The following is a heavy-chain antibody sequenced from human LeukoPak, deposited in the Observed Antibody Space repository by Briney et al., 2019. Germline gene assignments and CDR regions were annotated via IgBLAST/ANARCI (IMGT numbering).Heavy chain of an antibody. CDR2: IRYDGSNK. J-gene: IGHJ4*02. CDR1: GFTFSSYG. V-gene: IGHV3-30*02. CDR3: AKEGTRWTNLDY. Sequence: GGSLRLSCAASGFTFSSYGMHWVRQAPGKGLEWVAFIRYDGSNKYYADSVKGRFTISRDNSKNTLYLQMNSLRAEDTAVYYCAKEGTRWTNLDYWGQGTLVTVSS. D-gene: IGHD4-23*01.